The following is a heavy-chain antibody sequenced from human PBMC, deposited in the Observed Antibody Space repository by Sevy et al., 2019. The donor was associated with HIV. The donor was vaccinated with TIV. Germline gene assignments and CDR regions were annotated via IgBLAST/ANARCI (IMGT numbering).Heavy chain of an antibody. CDR1: GYTFTTYR. D-gene: IGHD2-15*01. J-gene: IGHJ4*02. Sequence: VSVKVSCKVSGYTFTTYRITWVRQAPGQGLESMGWISPHNGDTYYAQKFQGRVTLITDTSTSTAYMELRSLRSDDTAVYYCARAYCSGGRCYSLANWGQGILVTVSS. CDR2: ISPHNGDT. CDR3: ARAYCSGGRCYSLAN. V-gene: IGHV1-18*01.